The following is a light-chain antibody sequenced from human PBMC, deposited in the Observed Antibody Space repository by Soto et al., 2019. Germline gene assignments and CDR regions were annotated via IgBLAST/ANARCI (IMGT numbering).Light chain of an antibody. J-gene: IGKJ1*01. CDR2: KAS. V-gene: IGKV1-5*03. CDR1: QSISSW. CDR3: QQYNSYSEST. Sequence: DIQMTQSPSTLSASVGDRVTITCRASQSISSWLAWYQQKPGKAPKLLIYKASSLESGVPSRFSGSGSGKEFTLTISSLQPDDFANYYCQQYNSYSESTLAQGTKVDIK.